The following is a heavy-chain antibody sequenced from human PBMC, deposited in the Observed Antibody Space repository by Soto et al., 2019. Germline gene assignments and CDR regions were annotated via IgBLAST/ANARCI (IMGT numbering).Heavy chain of an antibody. CDR3: ARSVGYYDSSGSRTYAFDI. J-gene: IGHJ3*02. CDR2: IYYIGST. D-gene: IGHD3-22*01. V-gene: IGHV4-59*01. CDR1: GGSISSYY. Sequence: SETLSLTCTVSGGSISSYYWSWIRQPPGRGLEWIGYIYYIGSTNYNPSLKNRVTISVDTSKNQFSLKLISVTAADTAMYYCARSVGYYDSSGSRTYAFDIWGQGTMVTVSS.